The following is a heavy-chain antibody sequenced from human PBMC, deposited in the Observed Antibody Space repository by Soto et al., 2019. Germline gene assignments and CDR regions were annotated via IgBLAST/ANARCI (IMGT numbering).Heavy chain of an antibody. CDR3: ARGRSVGGWTFVP. CDR2: IWYDGSNK. CDR1: GFNFGSFG. Sequence: QEQLVESGGGVDQPGRSLRLSCAASGFNFGSFGMHWVRQAPGKGLEWVAFIWYDGSNKYYADSVKGRFTVSRDNSKNRLSLQTNSLRAEDTAVYYCARGRSVGGWTFVPWGKGTPVTVSS. V-gene: IGHV3-33*01. J-gene: IGHJ5*02. D-gene: IGHD6-19*01.